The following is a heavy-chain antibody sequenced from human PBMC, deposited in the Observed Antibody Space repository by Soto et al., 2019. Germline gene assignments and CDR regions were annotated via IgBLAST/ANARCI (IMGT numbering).Heavy chain of an antibody. V-gene: IGHV1-69*13. J-gene: IGHJ4*02. D-gene: IGHD3-22*01. Sequence: SVKVSCKASGGTFSRYSISWVRQAPGQGLEWMGGIIPVFGKANYAEKFQGRVTITADESTSTGYMELRSLTAEDTAVYYCARDGTLYDSSAYYYVYWGQGTLVTVSS. CDR3: ARDGTLYDSSAYYYVY. CDR1: GGTFSRYS. CDR2: IIPVFGKA.